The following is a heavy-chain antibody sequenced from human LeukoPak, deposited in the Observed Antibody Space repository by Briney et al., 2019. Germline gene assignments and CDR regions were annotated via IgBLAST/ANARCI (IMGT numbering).Heavy chain of an antibody. V-gene: IGHV3-23*01. CDR2: ISGSGSST. Sequence: GGSLRLSCAASRFTFSSYAMNWVRQAPGKGLEWVSAISGSGSSTYYADSVKGRLTISRDNSKNTLYLQMNSLRAEDTAVYYCAKTSSGRFDYWGQGTLVTVSS. CDR3: AKTSSGRFDY. J-gene: IGHJ4*02. CDR1: RFTFSSYA. D-gene: IGHD3-10*01.